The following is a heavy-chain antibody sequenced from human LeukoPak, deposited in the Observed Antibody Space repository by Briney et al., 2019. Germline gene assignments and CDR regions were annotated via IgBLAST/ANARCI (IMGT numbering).Heavy chain of an antibody. CDR1: GGSISSGGYY. CDR2: IYYSGST. J-gene: IGHJ5*02. Sequence: PSQTLSLTCTVSGGSISSGGYYWSWIRQHPGKGLEWIGYIYYSGSTYYNPSLKSRVTISVDTSKNQFSLKLSSVTAADTAVYYCARATILKDIVVVPAADWFDPWGQGTLVTVSS. D-gene: IGHD2-2*01. CDR3: ARATILKDIVVVPAADWFDP. V-gene: IGHV4-31*03.